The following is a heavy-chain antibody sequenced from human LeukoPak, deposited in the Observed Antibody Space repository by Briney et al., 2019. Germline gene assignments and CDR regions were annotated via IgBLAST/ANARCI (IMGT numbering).Heavy chain of an antibody. CDR2: INSDGSST. CDR3: ARDGGIAARHYYYYYMDV. CDR1: GFTFSSYW. Sequence: GGSLRLSCAASGFTFSSYWMHWVRQAPGKGLVWFSRINSDGSSTSYADSVKGRFTISRDNAKNTLYLQMNSLRAEDTAVYYCARDGGIAARHYYYYYMDVWGKGTTVTVSS. D-gene: IGHD6-6*01. J-gene: IGHJ6*03. V-gene: IGHV3-74*01.